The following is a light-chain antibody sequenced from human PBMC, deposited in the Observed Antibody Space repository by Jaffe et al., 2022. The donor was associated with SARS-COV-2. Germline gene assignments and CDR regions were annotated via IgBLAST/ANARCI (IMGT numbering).Light chain of an antibody. CDR2: EVS. Sequence: QSALTQPASVSGSPGQSITISCTGTSSDVGGYNYVSWYQQHPGKAPKLLLYEVSNRPSGISIRFSGSKSGHTASLTISGLQAEDEADYYCSSYTSSSLVVFGRGTKLTVL. J-gene: IGLJ2*01. CDR3: SSYTSSSLVV. V-gene: IGLV2-14*01. CDR1: SSDVGGYNY.